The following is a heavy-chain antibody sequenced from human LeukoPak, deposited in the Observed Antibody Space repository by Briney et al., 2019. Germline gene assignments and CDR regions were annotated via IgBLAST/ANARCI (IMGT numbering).Heavy chain of an antibody. J-gene: IGHJ4*02. CDR1: GFTFSSYA. V-gene: IGHV3-30*01. Sequence: GGSLRLSCAASGFTFSSYAMHWVRQAPGKGLEWVAVISYDGSNKYYADSVKGRFTISRDNSKNTLYLQMNSLRAEDTAVYYCARAPYYYDSSGQGDYWGQGTLVTFSS. D-gene: IGHD3-22*01. CDR2: ISYDGSNK. CDR3: ARAPYYYDSSGQGDY.